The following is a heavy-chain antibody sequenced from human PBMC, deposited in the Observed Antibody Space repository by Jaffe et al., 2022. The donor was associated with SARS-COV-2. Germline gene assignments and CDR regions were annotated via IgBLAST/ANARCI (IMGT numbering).Heavy chain of an antibody. J-gene: IGHJ4*02. CDR1: GFTFSNCA. CDR2: ITGTGGNT. CDR3: AKERKRVDY. V-gene: IGHV3-23*01. Sequence: EVQLLESGGGLVQPGESLRLSCAASGFTFSNCAMSWVRQAPGKGLEWVSGITGTGGNTYYADSVKGRFTISRDNSKNTLFLQMNSLRVEDTAIYYCAKERKRVDYWGQGTLVTVSS.